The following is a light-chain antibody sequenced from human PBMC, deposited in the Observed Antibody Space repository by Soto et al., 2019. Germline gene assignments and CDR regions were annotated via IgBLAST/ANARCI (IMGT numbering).Light chain of an antibody. CDR3: QQSYSTPYT. V-gene: IGKV1-39*01. J-gene: IGKJ2*01. Sequence: DIQMTQSPSSLSASLGDRVTISCRARQSISNYLNWYQQKPGKAPKLLIYAASSLQSGVPSRFSGSGSGTDFTLTISSLQPEDFATYYCQQSYSTPYTFAQGTQLEIK. CDR1: QSISNY. CDR2: AAS.